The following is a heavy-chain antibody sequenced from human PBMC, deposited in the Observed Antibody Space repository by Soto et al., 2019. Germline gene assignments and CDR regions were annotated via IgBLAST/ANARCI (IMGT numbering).Heavy chain of an antibody. Sequence: PSETMSLTCSVSGGSVTSDNSYWTWIRLHPGKGLEWIGYIYFGGTTYYSPSLKSRVTISADTSKNLFFLRLNSVTAADTAVYYCARGSSNEGPVQMTFDDRGPGTQVTVDS. J-gene: IGHJ4*01. CDR3: ARGSSNEGPVQMTFDD. V-gene: IGHV4-31*03. D-gene: IGHD2-2*01. CDR1: GGSVTSDNSY. CDR2: IYFGGTT.